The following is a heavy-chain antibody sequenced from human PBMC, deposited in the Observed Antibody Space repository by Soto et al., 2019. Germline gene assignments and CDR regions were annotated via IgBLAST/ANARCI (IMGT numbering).Heavy chain of an antibody. Sequence: SETRSLTCTVSGGSISSSSYYWGWIRQPPGKGLEWIGSIYYSGSTYYNPSLKSRVTISVDTSKNQFSLKLSSVTAADTAVYYCASMKVDTAMVGFDYWGQGTMVTV. CDR2: IYYSGST. CDR3: ASMKVDTAMVGFDY. J-gene: IGHJ4*02. D-gene: IGHD5-18*01. CDR1: GGSISSSSYY. V-gene: IGHV4-39*01.